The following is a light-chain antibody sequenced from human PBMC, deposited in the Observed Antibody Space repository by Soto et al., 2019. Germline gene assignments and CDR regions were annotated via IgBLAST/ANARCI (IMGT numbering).Light chain of an antibody. J-gene: IGKJ5*01. Sequence: IVLTHSPATLSLSPGERATLSCRASQSVSSYLAWYQQKPGQAPRLLIYDASNRATGIPARFSGSGSGTDFTLTISSLEPEDFAVYYCQQRSNWAITFGQGTRLEIK. CDR3: QQRSNWAIT. CDR1: QSVSSY. V-gene: IGKV3-11*01. CDR2: DAS.